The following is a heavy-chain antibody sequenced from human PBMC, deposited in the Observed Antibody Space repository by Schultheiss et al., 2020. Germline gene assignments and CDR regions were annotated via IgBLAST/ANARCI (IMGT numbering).Heavy chain of an antibody. CDR1: GFTFDDYA. Sequence: GGSLRLSCAASGFTFDDYAMHWVRQAPGKGLEWVANIKQDGSEKYCVDSVKGRFTISRDNAKNSLYLQMNTLRAEDTAVYYCARGTSCSDGTCRFDYWGQGTLVTVSS. CDR3: ARGTSCSDGTCRFDY. J-gene: IGHJ4*02. CDR2: IKQDGSEK. V-gene: IGHV3-7*01. D-gene: IGHD2-15*01.